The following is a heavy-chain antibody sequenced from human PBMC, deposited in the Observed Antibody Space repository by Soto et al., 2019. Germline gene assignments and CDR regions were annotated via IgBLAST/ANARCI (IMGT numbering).Heavy chain of an antibody. CDR1: GFIFSDSA. Sequence: EVQLVESGGGLVQPGGSLKLSCAASGFIFSDSALYWVRQASGKGLEWVGRIRRKANNYATTYAASVEGRFAISRDDSKNTAYLQMNSLKTEDTAIYYCTIGIDVWSGYPRHYLDYWGQGTLVTVSS. D-gene: IGHD3-3*01. J-gene: IGHJ4*02. CDR2: IRRKANNYAT. V-gene: IGHV3-73*02. CDR3: TIGIDVWSGYPRHYLDY.